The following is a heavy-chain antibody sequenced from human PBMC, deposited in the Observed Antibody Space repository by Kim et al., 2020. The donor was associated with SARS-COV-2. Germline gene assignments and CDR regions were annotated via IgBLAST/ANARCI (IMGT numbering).Heavy chain of an antibody. CDR2: IYPGDSDT. V-gene: IGHV5-51*01. CDR1: GYSFTSYW. D-gene: IGHD3-10*01. J-gene: IGHJ6*02. CDR3: ARHLIGYYGSGWGIRYYYYGMDV. Sequence: GESLKISCKGSGYSFTSYWIGWVRQMPGKGLEWMGIIYPGDSDTRYSPSFQGQVTISADKSISTAYLQWSSLKASDTAMYYCARHLIGYYGSGWGIRYYYYGMDVWGQGTTVTVSS.